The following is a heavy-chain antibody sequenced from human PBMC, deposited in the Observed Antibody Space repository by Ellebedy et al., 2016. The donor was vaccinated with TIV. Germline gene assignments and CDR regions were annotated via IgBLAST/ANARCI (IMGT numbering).Heavy chain of an antibody. CDR2: IYYSGST. CDR3: ARDPTLQNTTVGP. J-gene: IGHJ5*02. V-gene: IGHV4-39*07. Sequence: SETLSLXXTVSGGSISSSSYYWGWIRQPPGKGLEWIGSIYYSGSTYYNPSLKSRVTISVDTSKNQFSLKLSSVTAADTAVYYCARDPTLQNTTVGPWGQGTLVTVSS. CDR1: GGSISSSSYY. D-gene: IGHD4-17*01.